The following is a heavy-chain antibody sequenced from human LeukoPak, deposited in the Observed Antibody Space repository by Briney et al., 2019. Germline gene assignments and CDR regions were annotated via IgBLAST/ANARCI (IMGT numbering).Heavy chain of an antibody. CDR3: KRVFVGDEYSSSGY. V-gene: IGHV3-74*01. D-gene: IGHD6-13*01. CDR1: GFTFSRYY. Sequence: PGGSLRLSCAASGFTFSRYYMHWVRQAPGKGLVWVSRINSDGSSTTYADSMKGRFTISRDNAKNTLYLQMNSLKVEDTAVYHCKRVFVGDEYSSSGYWGQGTLVTVSS. J-gene: IGHJ4*02. CDR2: INSDGSST.